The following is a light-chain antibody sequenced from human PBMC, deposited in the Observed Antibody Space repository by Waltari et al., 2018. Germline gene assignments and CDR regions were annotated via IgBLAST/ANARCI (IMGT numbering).Light chain of an antibody. Sequence: DIQMTQSPSSLSASVGDRFPITCRASQRIGNSVAWYQQKPGKAPKPLLSTASKLESGVPSRFSGSGSGTEYTLTISSLQPEDFATYYCQQYYSIALDFGGGTKVEIK. J-gene: IGKJ4*01. CDR2: TAS. CDR1: QRIGNS. V-gene: IGKV1-NL1*01. CDR3: QQYYSIALD.